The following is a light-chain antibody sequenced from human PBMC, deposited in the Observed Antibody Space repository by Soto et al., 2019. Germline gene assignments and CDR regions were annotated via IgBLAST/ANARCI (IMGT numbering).Light chain of an antibody. Sequence: EIVLTQSPGTVSLSPGERATLSCRASQSVSSRNLAWYRQKPGQAPSLLIFGASNRATGIPDQFSGSGSGTDFTLTISRLEPEDFAVYYCLRYGDSPPAYTFGQGTKLEIK. V-gene: IGKV3-20*01. CDR3: LRYGDSPPAYT. CDR1: QSVSSRN. CDR2: GAS. J-gene: IGKJ2*01.